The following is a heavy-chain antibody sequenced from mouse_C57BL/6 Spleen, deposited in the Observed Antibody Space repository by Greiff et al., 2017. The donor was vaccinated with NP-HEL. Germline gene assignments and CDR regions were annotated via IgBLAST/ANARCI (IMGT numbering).Heavy chain of an antibody. V-gene: IGHV1-80*01. D-gene: IGHD2-5*01. CDR3: ARCSNYFYYAMDY. CDR1: GYAFSSYW. J-gene: IGHJ4*01. Sequence: QVQLKESGAELVKPGASVKISCKASGYAFSSYWMNWVKQRPGKGLEWIGQIYPGDGDTNYNGKFKGKATLTADKSSSTAYMQLSSLTSEDSAVYFCARCSNYFYYAMDYWGQGTSVTVSS. CDR2: IYPGDGDT.